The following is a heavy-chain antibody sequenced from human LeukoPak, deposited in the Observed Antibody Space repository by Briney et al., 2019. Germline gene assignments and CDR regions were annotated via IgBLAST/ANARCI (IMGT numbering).Heavy chain of an antibody. J-gene: IGHJ3*02. CDR1: GVSVSDGRYY. Sequence: SQTLSLTCNVSGVSVSDGRYYWTWIRQHPAKGLEWIGYKYYSGSAKYNPSLKSRLTISIDTAKNQFSLQLSSVTAADTATYYCATPYCSSVSCLDVFNMWGQGTRVTVSS. V-gene: IGHV4-31*03. CDR3: ATPYCSSVSCLDVFNM. D-gene: IGHD2-2*01. CDR2: KYYSGSA.